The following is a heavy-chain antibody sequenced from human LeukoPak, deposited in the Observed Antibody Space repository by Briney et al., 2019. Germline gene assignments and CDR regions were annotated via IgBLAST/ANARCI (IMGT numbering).Heavy chain of an antibody. Sequence: GGSLRLSCAASGFTFSSYAMSWVRQAPGKGLEWVSAISSSGDTYYAGSVKGRFTISRDNSKNMLYLQMDSLRAEDTAVYYCAKSGTHWGQGTLVTVSS. CDR1: GFTFSSYA. CDR2: ISSSGDT. J-gene: IGHJ1*01. V-gene: IGHV3-23*01. D-gene: IGHD1-1*01. CDR3: AKSGTH.